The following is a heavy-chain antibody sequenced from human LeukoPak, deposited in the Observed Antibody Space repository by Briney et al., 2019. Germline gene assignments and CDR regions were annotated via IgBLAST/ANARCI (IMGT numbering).Heavy chain of an antibody. Sequence: ASETLSLTCTVSDDSISDYYRGWIRQPPGKGLEWVGSVYYSGSTYYNPSLKSRVVTSVDTSKKQFFLEVTSVTAADTAVYYCARVTSSGGVDNWGQGTLVTVSS. CDR1: DDSISDYY. J-gene: IGHJ4*02. CDR3: ARVTSSGGVDN. D-gene: IGHD2-21*02. V-gene: IGHV4-59*04. CDR2: VYYSGST.